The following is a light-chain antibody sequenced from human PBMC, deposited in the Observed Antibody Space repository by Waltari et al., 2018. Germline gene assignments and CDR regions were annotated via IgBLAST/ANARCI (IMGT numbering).Light chain of an antibody. CDR1: QSISNY. V-gene: IGKV3-11*01. CDR2: DTS. CDR3: QQRRNWPLT. J-gene: IGKJ4*01. Sequence: DIVLTQSPATLSLSPGERAPLSRRASQSISNYLAWYQQKPGQAPRLLIYDTSNRATGIPTRFSGSGFGTDFTLTISSLEPEDFAIYYCQQRRNWPLTFGGGTKVEIK.